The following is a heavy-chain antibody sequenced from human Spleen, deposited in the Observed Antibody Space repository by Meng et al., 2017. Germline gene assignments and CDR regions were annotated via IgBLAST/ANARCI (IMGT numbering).Heavy chain of an antibody. D-gene: IGHD1-26*01. CDR3: ARHSGSYQAFDY. J-gene: IGHJ4*02. Sequence: GESLKISCAASGFTFSTYKMNWVRQAPGKGLEWVSSVSTVSSDIHYADSVKGRFTISRDNSKSTLYLHMNSLTAEDTAVYYCARHSGSYQAFDYWGQGTLVTVSS. V-gene: IGHV3-21*01. CDR1: GFTFSTYK. CDR2: VSTVSSDI.